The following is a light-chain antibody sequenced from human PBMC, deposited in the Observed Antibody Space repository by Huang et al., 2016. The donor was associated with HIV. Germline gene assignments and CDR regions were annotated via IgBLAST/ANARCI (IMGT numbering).Light chain of an antibody. CDR2: AAS. J-gene: IGKJ3*01. Sequence: DIQMTQSPSSLSASVGDRVTITCRASQRISSYLNWYQQKPGKAPKHLIYAASSLQSGFPSRFSGSGSGTDFTLTISSLQPEDFATYYCQQSYSTPFTFGPGTKVDIK. CDR3: QQSYSTPFT. V-gene: IGKV1-39*01. CDR1: QRISSY.